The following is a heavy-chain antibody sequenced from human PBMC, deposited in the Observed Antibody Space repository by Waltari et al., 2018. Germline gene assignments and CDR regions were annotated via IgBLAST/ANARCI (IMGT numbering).Heavy chain of an antibody. V-gene: IGHV1-2*06. J-gene: IGHJ5*02. CDR3: AMGEQPSTRNWFDP. CDR2: INPNSGGT. D-gene: IGHD3-16*01. Sequence: QVQLVQSGAEVKKPGASVKVSCKASGYTFTSYGISWVRQAPGQGLEWMGRINPNSGGTNYAQKFQGRVTMTRDTSISTAYMELSRLRSDDTAVYYCAMGEQPSTRNWFDPWGQGTLVTVSS. CDR1: GYTFTSYG.